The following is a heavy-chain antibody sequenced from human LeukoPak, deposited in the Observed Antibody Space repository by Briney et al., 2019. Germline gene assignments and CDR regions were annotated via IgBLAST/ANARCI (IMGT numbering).Heavy chain of an antibody. CDR1: GFTFSRYG. Sequence: PGRPLSLSCAGSGFTFSRYGIHWLREAPGKGREGVALIRYDGSDHWYGDPAKGRLTISRDNSKDTVYLQMDSLRDEDTAVYFCARWGIVGHDAFDLWGQGTMVTVSS. CDR3: ARWGIVGHDAFDL. CDR2: IRYDGSDH. D-gene: IGHD1-26*01. V-gene: IGHV3-33*08. J-gene: IGHJ3*01.